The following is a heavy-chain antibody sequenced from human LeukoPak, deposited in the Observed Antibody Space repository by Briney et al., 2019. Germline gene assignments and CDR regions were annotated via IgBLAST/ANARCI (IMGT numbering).Heavy chain of an antibody. V-gene: IGHV4-39*07. CDR1: GGSISSSSYY. J-gene: IGHJ5*02. Sequence: SETLSLTCTVSGGSISSSSYYWGWIRQPPGKGLEWIGSIFYSGSTNYNPSLKSRVTISVDTSKNQFSLKLSSVTAADTAVYYCARGRGYSYGYFRSPNHFDPWGQGTLVTVSS. CDR2: IFYSGST. D-gene: IGHD5-18*01. CDR3: ARGRGYSYGYFRSPNHFDP.